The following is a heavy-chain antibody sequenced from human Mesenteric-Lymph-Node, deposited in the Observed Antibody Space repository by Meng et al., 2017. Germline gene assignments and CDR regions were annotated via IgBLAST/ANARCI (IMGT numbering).Heavy chain of an antibody. Sequence: HPQELGPGLLQPSGALSPHLAVYGGAFRGYYWSLNRQPPGKGLEWIGEINHSGSTNYNPSLKSRVTISVDTSKNQFSLKLSSVTAADTAVYYCARHHHSPTFDYWGQGTLVTVSS. CDR2: INHSGST. J-gene: IGHJ4*02. CDR3: ARHHHSPTFDY. D-gene: IGHD1-14*01. CDR1: GGAFRGYY. V-gene: IGHV4-34*01.